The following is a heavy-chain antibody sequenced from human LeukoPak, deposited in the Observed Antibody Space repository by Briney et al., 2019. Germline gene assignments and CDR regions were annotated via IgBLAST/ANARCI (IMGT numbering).Heavy chain of an antibody. Sequence: GGSLRLSCAVSGFTVSDNHVTWVRQAPGKGLEWVSVIHTGGTTHYTDSVKGRFTISKDNSNNTVYLQMNSVRVEDTAVYYCARVWFGYFFQWGQGALVTVSS. CDR2: IHTGGTT. CDR1: GFTVSDNH. CDR3: ARVWFGYFFQ. V-gene: IGHV3-53*01. J-gene: IGHJ4*02. D-gene: IGHD3-10*01.